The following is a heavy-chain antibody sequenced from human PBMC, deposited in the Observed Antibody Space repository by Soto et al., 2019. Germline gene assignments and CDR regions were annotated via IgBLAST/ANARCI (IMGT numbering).Heavy chain of an antibody. V-gene: IGHV1-18*04. Sequence: QVQLVQSGAEVKKPGAAVKVSCKASGYTFTSYGVSWVRQAPGQGLEWMGWTSGYNGNTNYAQTLQGRDTMTTDTSTGTAYMRVRTLRSDDTAEYYCPIDEKYYYGSGRPYYYGMDVWGQGTTVTASS. CDR2: TSGYNGNT. J-gene: IGHJ6*02. D-gene: IGHD3-10*01. CDR3: PIDEKYYYGSGRPYYYGMDV. CDR1: GYTFTSYG.